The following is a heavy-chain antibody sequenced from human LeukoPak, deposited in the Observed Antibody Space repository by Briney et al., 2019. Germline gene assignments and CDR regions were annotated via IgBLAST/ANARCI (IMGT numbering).Heavy chain of an antibody. CDR1: GFTFSSYW. CDR3: AREHYDFWSGYSKSNDY. Sequence: PGGSLRLSCAASGFTFSSYWMHWVRQAPGKGLVWVSRINSDGSSTSYADSVKGRFTISRDNAKNTLYPQMNSLRAEDTAVYYCAREHYDFWSGYSKSNDYWGQGTLVTVSS. D-gene: IGHD3-3*01. V-gene: IGHV3-74*01. J-gene: IGHJ4*02. CDR2: INSDGSST.